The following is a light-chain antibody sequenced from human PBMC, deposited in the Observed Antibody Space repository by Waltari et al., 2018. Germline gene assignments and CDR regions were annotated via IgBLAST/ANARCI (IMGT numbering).Light chain of an antibody. CDR2: EVS. V-gene: IGLV2-8*01. CDR3: SSYAGSNNLGLCV. Sequence: QSALTQPPSASGSPGQSVTISCTGTSSDVGSYNYVSCYQHHPGKVPKLMIYEVSRRPSGVPDRFSGSKSGNTASLTVSGLQAEDEADYYCSSYAGSNNLGLCVFGTGTKVTVL. CDR1: SSDVGSYNY. J-gene: IGLJ1*01.